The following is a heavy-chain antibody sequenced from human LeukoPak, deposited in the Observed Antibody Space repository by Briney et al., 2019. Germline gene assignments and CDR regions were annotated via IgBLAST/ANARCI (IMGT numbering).Heavy chain of an antibody. CDR3: TTEDDKWFGELLIRFDP. CDR2: IKSKTDGGTT. D-gene: IGHD3-10*01. Sequence: GGSLRLSCAASGFTFSNAWMSWVRQAPGKGLEWVGRIKSKTDGGTTDYAAPVKGRFTISRDDSKNTLYLQMNSLKTEDTAVYYCTTEDDKWFGELLIRFDPWGQGTLVTVSS. J-gene: IGHJ5*02. V-gene: IGHV3-15*01. CDR1: GFTFSNAW.